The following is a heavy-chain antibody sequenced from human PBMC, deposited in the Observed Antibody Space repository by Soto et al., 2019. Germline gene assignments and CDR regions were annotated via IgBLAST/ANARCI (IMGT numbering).Heavy chain of an antibody. V-gene: IGHV3-21*01. J-gene: IGHJ4*02. D-gene: IGHD6-19*01. CDR2: ISSSSSYI. Sequence: PVGSLRLSCAASGFTFSSYSMNWVRQAPGKGLEWVSSISSSSSYIYYADSVKGRFTISRDNAKNSLYLQMNSLRAEDTAVYYCARGKAVAGSGLGYWGQGTLVTVSS. CDR3: ARGKAVAGSGLGY. CDR1: GFTFSSYS.